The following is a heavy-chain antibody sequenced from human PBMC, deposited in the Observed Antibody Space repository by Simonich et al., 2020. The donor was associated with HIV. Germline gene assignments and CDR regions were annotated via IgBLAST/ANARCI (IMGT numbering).Heavy chain of an antibody. D-gene: IGHD3-22*01. CDR2: IYYSGST. CDR1: GGSISTYY. Sequence: QVQLQESGPGLVKPSETLSLTCTVSGGSISTYYWSWIRQPPGKGLEWIGCIYYSGSTNYNPSLKSRVTISVDTSKNQFSRKLSSVTAADTAVYYCARRGHYYDSFDLWGRGTLVTVSS. CDR3: ARRGHYYDSFDL. J-gene: IGHJ2*01. V-gene: IGHV4-59*12.